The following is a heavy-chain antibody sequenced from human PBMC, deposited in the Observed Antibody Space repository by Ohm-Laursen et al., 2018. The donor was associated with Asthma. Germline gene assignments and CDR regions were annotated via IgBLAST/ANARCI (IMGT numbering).Heavy chain of an antibody. CDR1: GYTFTSYA. CDR3: ATSRAGTGDFDY. V-gene: IGHV1-3*01. Sequence: ASVKVSCKASGYTFTSYAMHWVRQAPGQRLEWMGWINAGNGNTKYSQKFQGRVTITRDTSASTAYMELSSLRSEDTAVYYCATSRAGTGDFDYWGQGTLVTVSS. D-gene: IGHD1-1*01. CDR2: INAGNGNT. J-gene: IGHJ4*02.